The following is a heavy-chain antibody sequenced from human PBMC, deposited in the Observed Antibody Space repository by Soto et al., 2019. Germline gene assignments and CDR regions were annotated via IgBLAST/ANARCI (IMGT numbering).Heavy chain of an antibody. V-gene: IGHV4-39*01. D-gene: IGHD3-10*01. CDR3: ARHSSGVDGEVGY. CDR1: GDSISPNSYY. CDR2: IYKSGRT. J-gene: IGHJ4*02. Sequence: HLQESGPGLVKPSETLSLTCTVSGDSISPNSYYWGWIRQTPGRGLEWIGSIYKSGRTFYNPSLQSRVTISVDTSKNDFSLNLNSVTAADTAVYYCARHSSGVDGEVGYWGQGTLVTVSS.